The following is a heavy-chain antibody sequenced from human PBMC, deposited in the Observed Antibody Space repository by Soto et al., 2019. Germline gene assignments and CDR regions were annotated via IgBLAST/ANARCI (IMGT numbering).Heavy chain of an antibody. D-gene: IGHD4-17*01. CDR3: ASLYGDYVAPFDY. J-gene: IGHJ4*02. V-gene: IGHV1-69*13. Sequence: SVKVSCKASGGTFSSYAISWVRQAPGQGLEWMGGIIPIFGTANYAQKFQGRVTITADESTSTAYMELSSLRSEDTAVYYCASLYGDYVAPFDYWGQGTLVTVSS. CDR2: IIPIFGTA. CDR1: GGTFSSYA.